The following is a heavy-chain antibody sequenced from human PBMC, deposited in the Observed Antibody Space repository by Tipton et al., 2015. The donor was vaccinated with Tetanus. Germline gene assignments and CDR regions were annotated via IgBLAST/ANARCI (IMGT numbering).Heavy chain of an antibody. J-gene: IGHJ4*02. CDR3: AREADCSGGSCFSGDFDN. V-gene: IGHV3-33*01. Sequence: SLRLSCAASGFIFSSYGIHWVRQAPGKGLEWVAVSWYDGTDQYYADSVKGRFTLSRDNSKNTLYLEMNSLRAEVTALYYCAREADCSGGSCFSGDFDNWGQGTQVTVSS. D-gene: IGHD2-15*01. CDR2: SWYDGTDQ. CDR1: GFIFSSYG.